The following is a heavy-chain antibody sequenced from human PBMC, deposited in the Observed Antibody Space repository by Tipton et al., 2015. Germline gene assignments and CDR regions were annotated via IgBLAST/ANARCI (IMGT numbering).Heavy chain of an antibody. J-gene: IGHJ4*02. Sequence: TLSLTCAVSAYSISSDYYWGWIRQPPGKGLEWIGSISHSGNTYYNPSLKSRVTMSRDTSKNQFSLKLPSVTAAGTAVYYCACQDYDSLTRDYQTVDYWGQGTLVTVSS. D-gene: IGHD3-9*01. CDR2: ISHSGNT. CDR1: AYSISSDYY. CDR3: ACQDYDSLTRDYQTVDY. V-gene: IGHV4-38-2*01.